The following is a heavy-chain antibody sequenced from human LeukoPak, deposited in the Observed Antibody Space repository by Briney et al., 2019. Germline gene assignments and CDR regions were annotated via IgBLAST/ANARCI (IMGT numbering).Heavy chain of an antibody. J-gene: IGHJ4*02. Sequence: GGSLRLSCVASGFTFDDYAMHWFQQPPGKGLEWVSGISWNSGRMDYADSVKGRFTISRDNAKNSLYLQMNSLRTEDMAFYYCAKDMGYSSSSTFDYWGQGTLVTVSS. CDR1: GFTFDDYA. V-gene: IGHV3-9*03. CDR2: ISWNSGRM. CDR3: AKDMGYSSSSTFDY. D-gene: IGHD6-6*01.